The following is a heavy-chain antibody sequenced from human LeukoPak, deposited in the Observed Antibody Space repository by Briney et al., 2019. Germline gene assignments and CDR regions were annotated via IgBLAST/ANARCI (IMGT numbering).Heavy chain of an antibody. V-gene: IGHV3-23*01. CDR2: INGNGGST. Sequence: GGSLRLSCAASGFAFSSYAMNWVRQAPGKGLVWVSGINGNGGSTYYADSVKGRFTISRDNSKNTLYLQMNSLTAGDTAMYYCARSIPAADGWVYYYMDVWGKGTTVTISS. D-gene: IGHD6-13*01. CDR3: ARSIPAADGWVYYYMDV. CDR1: GFAFSSYA. J-gene: IGHJ6*03.